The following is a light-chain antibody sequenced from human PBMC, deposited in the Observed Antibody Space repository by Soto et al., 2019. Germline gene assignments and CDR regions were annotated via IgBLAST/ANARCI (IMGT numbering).Light chain of an antibody. CDR1: QSVSSY. V-gene: IGKV3-11*01. J-gene: IGKJ5*01. CDR2: DAS. CDR3: QQRSNWPPLT. Sequence: EIVITQSPSTLSVSPGERATLSCRASQSVSSYLAWYQQKPGQAPRLLIYDASNRATGIPARFSGSGSGTDFTLTISSLEPEDFAVYYCQQRSNWPPLTFGQGTRLEI.